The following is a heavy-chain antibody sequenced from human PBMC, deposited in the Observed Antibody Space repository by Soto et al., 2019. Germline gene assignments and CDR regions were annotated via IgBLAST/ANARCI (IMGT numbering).Heavy chain of an antibody. Sequence: SVKVSCKASGGTFSSYAISWVRQAPGQGLEWMGGIIPIFGTANYAQKFQGRVTITADKSTSTAYVELSSLRSEDTAVYYCARNELLDYYDSSGYYFDYWGQGTLVTVSS. CDR2: IIPIFGTA. J-gene: IGHJ4*02. V-gene: IGHV1-69*06. CDR3: ARNELLDYYDSSGYYFDY. D-gene: IGHD3-22*01. CDR1: GGTFSSYA.